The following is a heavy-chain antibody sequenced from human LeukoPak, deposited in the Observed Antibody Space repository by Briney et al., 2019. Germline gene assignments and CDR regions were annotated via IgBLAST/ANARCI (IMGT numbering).Heavy chain of an antibody. V-gene: IGHV1-24*01. D-gene: IGHD2-15*01. J-gene: IGHJ4*02. CDR3: ARDVLNRCIGGICPIDD. CDR2: FDPEDGET. CDR1: GYTLTELS. Sequence: ASVKVSCKVSGYTLTELSMHWVRQAPGKGLEWMGGFDPEDGETIYAQKFQGRVTMTEDTSTDTAYMELSSLRSEDTAVYYCARDVLNRCIGGICPIDDWGQGTLVTVSS.